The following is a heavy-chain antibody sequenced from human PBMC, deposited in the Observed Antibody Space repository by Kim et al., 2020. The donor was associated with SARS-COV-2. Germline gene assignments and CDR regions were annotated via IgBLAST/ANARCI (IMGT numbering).Heavy chain of an antibody. CDR3: AKLNWNDPTNY. V-gene: IGHV3-23*01. D-gene: IGHD1-20*01. CDR1: GSTLSYYE. CDR2: IRADDST. Sequence: GGSLRLSCAASGSTLSYYEMSWVRQAPGKGLAWVSAIRADDSTEYADSVKGRFTISRDESRNTLYLQMNSLRAEDTALYYCAKLNWNDPTNYWGQGTLVTVSS. J-gene: IGHJ4*02.